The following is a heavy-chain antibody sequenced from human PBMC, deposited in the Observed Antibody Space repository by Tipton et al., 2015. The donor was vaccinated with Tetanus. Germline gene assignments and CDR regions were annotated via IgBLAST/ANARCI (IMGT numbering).Heavy chain of an antibody. J-gene: IGHJ5*02. D-gene: IGHD6-19*01. V-gene: IGHV3-23*01. Sequence: SLRLSCAASGFTFSSYWMSWVRQAPGKGPEWLSGISGNGLGTYYADSMKGRFTMSRDSSQNMVYLQMNSLRAEDTAVYYCARAQVVAGTGGFDPWGQGTPVTVSS. CDR2: ISGNGLGT. CDR1: GFTFSSYW. CDR3: ARAQVVAGTGGFDP.